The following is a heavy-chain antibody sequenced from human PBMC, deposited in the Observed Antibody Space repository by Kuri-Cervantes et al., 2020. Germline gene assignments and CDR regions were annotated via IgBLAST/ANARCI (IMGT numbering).Heavy chain of an antibody. CDR1: GYTFTGYY. CDR3: ARADYYDFWSGYYSVPYGMDV. V-gene: IGHV1-2*02. CDR2: INPNSGGT. D-gene: IGHD3-3*01. Sequence: ASVKVSCKASGYTFTGYYMHWVRQAPGQGLEWMGWINPNSGGTNYAQKFQGRVTMTRDTSISTAYMELSRLRSDDTAVYYCARADYYDFWSGYYSVPYGMDVWGQGTTVTVSS. J-gene: IGHJ6*02.